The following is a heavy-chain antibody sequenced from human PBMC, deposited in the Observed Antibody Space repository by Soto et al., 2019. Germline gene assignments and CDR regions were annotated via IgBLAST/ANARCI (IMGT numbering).Heavy chain of an antibody. CDR1: GYSFTAFH. CDR3: ARAPYSSSSFFFDY. J-gene: IGHJ4*02. CDR2: INPNIGHA. V-gene: IGHV1-46*01. Sequence: GAPVKVSCKASGYSFTAFHMHLVRQAPELGVEWMGIINPNIGHANIAQGFHGRVALTCDTSTSTVHIEMSGLGYDETADYYWARAPYSSSSFFFDYWGQGTPVTVSS. D-gene: IGHD6-6*01.